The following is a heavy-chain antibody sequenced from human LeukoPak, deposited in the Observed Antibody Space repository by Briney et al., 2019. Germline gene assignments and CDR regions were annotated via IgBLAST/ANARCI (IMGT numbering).Heavy chain of an antibody. V-gene: IGHV1-18*01. J-gene: IGHJ5*02. Sequence: ASVKVSCKASGYTFTSYGISWVRQAPGQGLEWMGWISAYNGNTNYAQKLQGRVTMTTDTSTSTAYMELRSLRSDGTAVYYCARGNFWSGYPMYNWFDPWGQGTLVTVSS. CDR1: GYTFTSYG. D-gene: IGHD3-3*01. CDR2: ISAYNGNT. CDR3: ARGNFWSGYPMYNWFDP.